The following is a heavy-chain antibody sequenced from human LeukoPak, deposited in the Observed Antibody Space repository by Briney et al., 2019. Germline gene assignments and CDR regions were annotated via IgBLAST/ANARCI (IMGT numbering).Heavy chain of an antibody. CDR1: GGSISSYY. CDR3: ARVADYGDYVLDP. J-gene: IGHJ5*02. D-gene: IGHD4-17*01. V-gene: IGHV4-59*01. Sequence: KPSETLSLTCTVSGGSISSYYWSWIRQPPGKGLEWIGYIYYSGSTNYNPSLKSRVTISVDTSKNQFSLKLSSVTAADTAVYYCARVADYGDYVLDPWGQGTLVTVSS. CDR2: IYYSGST.